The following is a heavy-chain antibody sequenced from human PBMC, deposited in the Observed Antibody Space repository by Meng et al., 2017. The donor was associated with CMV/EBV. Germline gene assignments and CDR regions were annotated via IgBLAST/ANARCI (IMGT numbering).Heavy chain of an antibody. CDR3: ARDLPYCSSTSCYGTWYYYYGMDV. D-gene: IGHD2-2*01. Sequence: GESLKISCAASGFAFSSYWMHWVRQAPGKGLVWVSRINSDGSSTSYADSVKGRFTISRDNAKNTLYLQMNSLRAEDTAVYYCARDLPYCSSTSCYGTWYYYYGMDVWGQGTTVTVSS. CDR2: INSDGSST. V-gene: IGHV3-74*01. J-gene: IGHJ6*02. CDR1: GFAFSSYW.